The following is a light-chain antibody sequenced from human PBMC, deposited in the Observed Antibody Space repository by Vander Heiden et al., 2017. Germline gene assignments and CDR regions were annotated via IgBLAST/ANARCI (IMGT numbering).Light chain of an antibody. V-gene: IGLV1-44*01. CDR3: AACDDSLNCPV. CDR1: SSNIGSNI. CDR2: TNN. Sequence: SVLTQPPSASGTPGQRVTIACSGSSSNIGSNIVNVYQQRPGTAPKLLIYTNNQRPSGVTDRSYGSKSVTSASLATSGLQSEDEADYYSAACDDSLNCPVFGGGTKLTVL. J-gene: IGLJ3*02.